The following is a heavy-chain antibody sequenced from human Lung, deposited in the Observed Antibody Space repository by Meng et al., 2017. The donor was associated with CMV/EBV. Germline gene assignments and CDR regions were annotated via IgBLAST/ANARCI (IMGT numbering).Heavy chain of an antibody. CDR1: EITLSSYS. J-gene: IGHJ3*02. CDR3: ALMAYSSSSGAFDI. D-gene: IGHD6-6*01. V-gene: IGHV3-21*01. CDR2: ISTSGSYR. Sequence: GESLKISCAASEITLSSYSMNWVRQAPGKRLEWVSSISTSGSYRYYADSAKGRFTISRDNAKNSLYLQMNSLRVEDTAVYYCALMAYSSSSGAFDIWGRGXMVTVSS.